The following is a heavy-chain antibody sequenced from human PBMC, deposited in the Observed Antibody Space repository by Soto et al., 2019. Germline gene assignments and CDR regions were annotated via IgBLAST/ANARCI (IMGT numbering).Heavy chain of an antibody. CDR3: ATVVQQLVTGGYYYYGMDV. J-gene: IGHJ6*02. CDR2: FDPEDGET. D-gene: IGHD6-13*01. V-gene: IGHV1-24*01. CDR1: GYTLTELS. Sequence: ASVKVSCKVSGYTLTELSMHWVRQAPGKGLEWMGGFDPEDGETIYAQKLQGRVTMTEDTSTDTAYMELSSLRSEDTAVYYCATVVQQLVTGGYYYYGMDVWGQGTTVTVSS.